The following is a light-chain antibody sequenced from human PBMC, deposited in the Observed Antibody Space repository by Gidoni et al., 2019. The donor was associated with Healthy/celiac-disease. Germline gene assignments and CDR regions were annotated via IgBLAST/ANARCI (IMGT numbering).Light chain of an antibody. CDR1: QSVSSY. CDR3: QSVALGLT. Sequence: EIVLTQSPATLSLSPGERATLSCRASQSVSSYLAWYQQKPGQAPRLLIYDASNRATGIPARFSGSGSGTDFTLTISSLEPEDFAVYYCQSVALGLTFGGGTKVEIK. J-gene: IGKJ4*01. V-gene: IGKV3-11*01. CDR2: DAS.